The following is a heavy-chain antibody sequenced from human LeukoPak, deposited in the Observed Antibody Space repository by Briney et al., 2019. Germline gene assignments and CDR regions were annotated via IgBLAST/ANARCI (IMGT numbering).Heavy chain of an antibody. CDR2: IYTRGST. D-gene: IGHD2-15*01. V-gene: IGHV4-4*07. J-gene: IGHJ3*02. Sequence: SETLSLTCTVSGGSINNYYWSWIRQPAGKGLEWIGRIYTRGSTNYNPSLKSRVTMSVDTSKNQFTLKLSSVTAADTAVYYCARGRYCSADICSGGDAFDIWGQGTMVSVSS. CDR3: ARGRYCSADICSGGDAFDI. CDR1: GGSINNYY.